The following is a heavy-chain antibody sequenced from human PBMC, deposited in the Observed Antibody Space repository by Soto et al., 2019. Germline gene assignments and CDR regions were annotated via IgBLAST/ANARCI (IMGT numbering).Heavy chain of an antibody. J-gene: IGHJ5*02. CDR1: GGTFSSYA. Sequence: ASVKVSCKASGGTFSSYAISWVRQAPGQGLEWMGGIIPIFGTANYAQKFQGRVTITADESTSTAYMELSSLRSEDTAVYYCARGGKLLGYCSSTSCYTNWFHPWGQGTLVTVYS. CDR2: IIPIFGTA. CDR3: ARGGKLLGYCSSTSCYTNWFHP. D-gene: IGHD2-2*02. V-gene: IGHV1-69*13.